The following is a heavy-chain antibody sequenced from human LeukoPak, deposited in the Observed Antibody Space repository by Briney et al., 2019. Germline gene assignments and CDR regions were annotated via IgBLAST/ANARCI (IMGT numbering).Heavy chain of an antibody. CDR2: INHSGST. D-gene: IGHD3-22*01. J-gene: IGHJ4*02. CDR3: ARHFDSSGSDFDY. CDR1: GGSFSGYY. V-gene: IGHV4-34*01. Sequence: KPSETLSLTCAVSGGSFSGYYWSWIRQPPGKGLEWIGEINHSGSTNYNPSLKSRVTISVDTSKNQFSLKLSSVTAADTAVYYCARHFDSSGSDFDYWGQGTLVTVSS.